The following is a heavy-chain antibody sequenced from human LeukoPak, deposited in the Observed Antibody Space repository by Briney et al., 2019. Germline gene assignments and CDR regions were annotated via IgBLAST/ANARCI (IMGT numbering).Heavy chain of an antibody. Sequence: GGSLRLSCAASGFTVSSNYMSWVRQAPGRGLEWVSVIYSGGSTYYADSVKGRFTISRDNSKNTLYLQMNSLRAEDTAVYYCASTDSSGIPGDYWGQGTLVTVSS. V-gene: IGHV3-53*01. CDR2: IYSGGST. CDR1: GFTVSSNY. CDR3: ASTDSSGIPGDY. D-gene: IGHD3-22*01. J-gene: IGHJ4*02.